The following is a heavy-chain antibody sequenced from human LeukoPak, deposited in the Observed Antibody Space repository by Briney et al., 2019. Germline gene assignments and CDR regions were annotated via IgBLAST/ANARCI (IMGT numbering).Heavy chain of an antibody. J-gene: IGHJ4*02. CDR1: GFTFSNAW. V-gene: IGHV3-15*01. CDR2: IKTKTDTGTT. Sequence: PGGSLRLSCAASGFTFSNAWMSWVRQAPGKGLDWVGRIKTKTDTGTTDYAAPVKGRFTISRDDSKNTLYLQMNSLKTEDTAVYYCTTGTGRTDFDYWGQGTLVTVSP. CDR3: TTGTGRTDFDY. D-gene: IGHD4-17*01.